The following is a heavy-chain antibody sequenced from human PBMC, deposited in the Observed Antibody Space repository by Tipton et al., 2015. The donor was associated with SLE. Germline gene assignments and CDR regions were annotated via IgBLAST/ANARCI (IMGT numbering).Heavy chain of an antibody. V-gene: IGHV4-59*11. J-gene: IGHJ2*01. D-gene: IGHD5-24*01. Sequence: TLSLTCTVSGASISSHYWSWIRQPPGKGLEWIGYMYYTGSAHYNPSLRNRVTMSLDTSKNQFSLKLSSVTAADTAVYYCARTNLQGSLVDWYFDLWGSGTLVTVSS. CDR2: MYYTGSA. CDR3: ARTNLQGSLVDWYFDL. CDR1: GASISSHY.